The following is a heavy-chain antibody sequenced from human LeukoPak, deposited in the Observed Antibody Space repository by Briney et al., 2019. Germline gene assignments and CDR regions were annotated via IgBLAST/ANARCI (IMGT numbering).Heavy chain of an antibody. Sequence: PSETLSLTCTVSGGSINSGSYYWNWIRQPAGKGLEWIGRFYISEGTKYNPSLKSRVTISVDTSKNQFSLRLSSVTAADTAVYYCASLGSFDIWGQGTMVTVSS. J-gene: IGHJ3*02. D-gene: IGHD7-27*01. CDR3: ASLGSFDI. V-gene: IGHV4-61*02. CDR1: GGSINSGSYY. CDR2: FYISEGT.